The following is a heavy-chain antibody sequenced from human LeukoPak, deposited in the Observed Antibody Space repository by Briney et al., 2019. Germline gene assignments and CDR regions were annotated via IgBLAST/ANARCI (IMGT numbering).Heavy chain of an antibody. Sequence: ASVKVSCKASGYTFTSYAMHWVRQAPGQRLEWMGWINAGNGNTKYSQKFQGRVTITRDTSASTAYMELSSLRSEDTAVYYCARVSTTVTPNDYWGQGTLVTVSS. D-gene: IGHD4-17*01. V-gene: IGHV1-3*01. CDR2: INAGNGNT. CDR1: GYTFTSYA. CDR3: ARVSTTVTPNDY. J-gene: IGHJ4*02.